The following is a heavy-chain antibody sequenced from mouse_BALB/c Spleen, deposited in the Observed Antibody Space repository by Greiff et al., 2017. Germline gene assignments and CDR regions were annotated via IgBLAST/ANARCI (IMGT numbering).Heavy chain of an antibody. V-gene: IGHV2-9-2*01. Sequence: QVTLKESGPGLVAPSQSLSITCTVSGFSLTSYDISWIRQPPGKGLEWLGVIWTGGGTNYNSAFMSRLSISKDNSKSQVFLKMNSLQTDDTAIYYCVREIFYGSSSTYAMDYWGQGTSVTVSS. CDR3: VREIFYGSSSTYAMDY. D-gene: IGHD1-1*01. CDR2: IWTGGGT. J-gene: IGHJ4*01. CDR1: GFSLTSYD.